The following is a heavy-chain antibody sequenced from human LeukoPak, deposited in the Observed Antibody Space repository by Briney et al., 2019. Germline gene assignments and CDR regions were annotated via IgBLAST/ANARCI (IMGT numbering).Heavy chain of an antibody. Sequence: ASVKVSCKASGYTFTSYGLSWVRQAPGQGLEWMGWISAYNGNTNYAQKFQGRVTMTRDTSISTAYMELSSLRSDDTAVYYCARGYCSGGSCVYYFDYWGQGTLVTVSS. CDR2: ISAYNGNT. CDR3: ARGYCSGGSCVYYFDY. CDR1: GYTFTSYG. V-gene: IGHV1-18*01. D-gene: IGHD2-15*01. J-gene: IGHJ4*02.